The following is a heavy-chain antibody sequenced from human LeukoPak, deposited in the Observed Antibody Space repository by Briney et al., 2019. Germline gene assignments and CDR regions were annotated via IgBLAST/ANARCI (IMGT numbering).Heavy chain of an antibody. CDR3: ARGVGRDGYNPAANWFDP. Sequence: SETLSLTGAVYGGSFSGYYWSWIRQPPGKGLEWIGEINHSGSTNYNPSLKSRVTIPVDTSKNQFSLKLSSVTAADTAVYYCARGVGRDGYNPAANWFDPWGQGTLVTVSS. V-gene: IGHV4-34*01. J-gene: IGHJ5*02. CDR1: GGSFSGYY. CDR2: INHSGST. D-gene: IGHD5-24*01.